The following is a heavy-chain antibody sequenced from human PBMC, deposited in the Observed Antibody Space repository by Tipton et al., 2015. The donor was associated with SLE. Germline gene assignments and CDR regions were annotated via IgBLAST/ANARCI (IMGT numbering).Heavy chain of an antibody. CDR2: MSDTGTTT. CDR1: GFTFNKYY. V-gene: IGHV3-11*04. J-gene: IGHJ4*01. CDR3: ARSLSVYDFFDY. Sequence: GSLRLSCAASGFTFNKYYMSWIRRTPGKGLEWLSSMSDTGTTTKHADSVKGRFRMSRDDAKKTLYLQMNSLRAEDTAVYYCARSLSVYDFFDYWGHGTLVTVSS. D-gene: IGHD5/OR15-5a*01.